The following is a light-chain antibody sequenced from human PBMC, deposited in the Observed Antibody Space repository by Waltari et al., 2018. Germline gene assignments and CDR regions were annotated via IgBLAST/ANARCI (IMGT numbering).Light chain of an antibody. V-gene: IGKV1-5*03. CDR3: QQYSNYPWT. J-gene: IGKJ1*01. Sequence: DIQMTQSPSTLSASVGDRVTITGRASQIISGWLAWYQQQPGKAPKLLIHKASVLESGVPSRFSGSGSGSGIEFTLTISSLQPDDFATYHCQQYSNYPWTFGQGTRVEIK. CDR2: KAS. CDR1: QIISGW.